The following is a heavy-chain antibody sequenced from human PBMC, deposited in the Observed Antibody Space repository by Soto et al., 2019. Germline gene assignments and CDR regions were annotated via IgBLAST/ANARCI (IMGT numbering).Heavy chain of an antibody. J-gene: IGHJ4*02. Sequence: ASVKVSCKASGYTFTGHYIHWVRQAPEQGPEWMGEIGPESGATRYAQRFQGRVTMTRDMSITTVYVELNNLSPDDTAVYYCGRGRSGQIVVFYWGQGTPVTVSS. CDR3: GRGRSGQIVVFY. D-gene: IGHD1-26*01. CDR1: GYTFTGHY. V-gene: IGHV1-2*02. CDR2: IGPESGAT.